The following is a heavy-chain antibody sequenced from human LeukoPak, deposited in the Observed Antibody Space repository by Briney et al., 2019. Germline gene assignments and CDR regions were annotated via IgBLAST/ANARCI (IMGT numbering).Heavy chain of an antibody. CDR3: ARLIPKNYYDSSGYSDY. CDR1: GFTFSSYS. J-gene: IGHJ4*02. D-gene: IGHD3-22*01. CDR2: ISSSSDYI. Sequence: GGSLRLSCAASGFTFSSYSLNWVRQAPGKGLEWVSSISSSSDYIYYADSVKGRFTISRDNAKNSLYLQMNSLRAEDTAVYYCARLIPKNYYDSSGYSDYWGQGTLVTVSS. V-gene: IGHV3-21*01.